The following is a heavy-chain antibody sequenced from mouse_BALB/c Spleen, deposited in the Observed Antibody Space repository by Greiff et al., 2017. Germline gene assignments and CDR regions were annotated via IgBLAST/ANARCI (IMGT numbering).Heavy chain of an antibody. CDR2: ISSGGGNT. CDR1: GFTFSSYT. CDR3: ARYKGVLDY. V-gene: IGHV5-9*03. Sequence: EVKLMESGGGLVKPGGSLKLSCAASGFTFSSYTMSWVRQTPEKRLEWVATISSGGGNTYYPDSVKGRFTISRDNAKNNLYLQMSSLRSEDTALYYCARYKGVLDYWGQGTTLTVSS. J-gene: IGHJ2*01.